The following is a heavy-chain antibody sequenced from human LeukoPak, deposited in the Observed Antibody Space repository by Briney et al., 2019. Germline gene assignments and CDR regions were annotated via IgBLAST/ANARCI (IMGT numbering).Heavy chain of an antibody. V-gene: IGHV4-4*09. D-gene: IGHD2-2*01. CDR3: ARHARFCTSTSCYDY. CDR1: GGSISTYY. CDR2: IYTSGSA. J-gene: IGHJ4*02. Sequence: SETPSLTCTVSGGSISTYYWSWFRQPPGKGLEWIGYIYTSGSANYNPSLKSRVTISVDTSKSQFSLKLTSVTAADTAVYYCARHARFCTSTSCYDYWGQGTLVTVSS.